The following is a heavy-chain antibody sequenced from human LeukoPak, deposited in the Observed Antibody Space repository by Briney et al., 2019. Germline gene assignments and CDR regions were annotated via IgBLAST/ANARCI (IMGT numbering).Heavy chain of an antibody. CDR3: AREAGVVPAAIKGY. V-gene: IGHV1-46*01. Sequence: ASVKVSCKASGYTFTSYYMHWVRQAPGQGLEWRGIINPSGGGTSNAQKFQGRVTMTRDTSTSAVYMEPSSLRSEDTAVYYCAREAGVVPAAIKGYWGQGTLVTVSS. D-gene: IGHD2-2*02. CDR1: GYTFTSYY. CDR2: INPSGGGT. J-gene: IGHJ4*02.